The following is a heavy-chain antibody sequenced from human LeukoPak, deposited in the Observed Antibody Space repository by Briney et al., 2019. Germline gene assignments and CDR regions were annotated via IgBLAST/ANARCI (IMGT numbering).Heavy chain of an antibody. J-gene: IGHJ4*02. CDR3: ARASGRYYDSSAYYDY. Sequence: GGSLRLSCAASGFTFSSYSIHWVRQAPGKGLEWMAVISYDGSNKYYAHSVKGRFTISRDNSKNTLYLQMNSLRAEDTAVYYCARASGRYYDSSAYYDYWGQGTLVTVSS. V-gene: IGHV3-30-3*01. D-gene: IGHD3-22*01. CDR1: GFTFSSYS. CDR2: ISYDGSNK.